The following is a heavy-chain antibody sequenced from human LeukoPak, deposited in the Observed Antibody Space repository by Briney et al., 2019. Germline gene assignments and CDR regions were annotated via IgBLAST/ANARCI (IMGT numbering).Heavy chain of an antibody. J-gene: IGHJ4*02. CDR1: GFTFSTYV. CDR2: ITASGGGT. Sequence: GGSLRLSCAASGFTFSTYVMTWVRQAPGKGLEWVSSITASGGGTYHADSVKGRFTISRDNAKNTLYLQMNSLRAEDTAVYYCARAQSRGMDFDYWGQGTLVTVSS. CDR3: ARAQSRGMDFDY. D-gene: IGHD3-16*01. V-gene: IGHV3-23*01.